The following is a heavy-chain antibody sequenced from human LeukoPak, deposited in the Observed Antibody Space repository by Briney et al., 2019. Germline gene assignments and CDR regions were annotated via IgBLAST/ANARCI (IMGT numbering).Heavy chain of an antibody. CDR1: GFTFSSYA. J-gene: IGHJ4*02. Sequence: GGSLRLSCAASGFTFSSYAMSWVRQAPGKGLEWVSAISGSGGSTYYADSVKGRFTMSRDNSKNKVFLQMNALRAEDTAIYFCATDSNPFDFWGQGTLVTVSS. CDR3: ATDSNPFDF. CDR2: ISGSGGST. V-gene: IGHV3-23*01. D-gene: IGHD6-13*01.